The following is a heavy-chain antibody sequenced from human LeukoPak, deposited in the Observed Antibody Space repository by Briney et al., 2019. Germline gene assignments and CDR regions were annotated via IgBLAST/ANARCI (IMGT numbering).Heavy chain of an antibody. CDR1: GYTFTSYD. V-gene: IGHV1-8*01. D-gene: IGHD7-27*01. J-gene: IGHJ4*02. CDR3: ARDHSLTGDADY. Sequence: ASVNVSCKASGYTFTSYDINWVRQATGQGLEWMGWMNPNSGNTGYAQKFQGRVTMTRNTSISTAYMELSSLRSEDTAVYYCARDHSLTGDADYWGQGTLVTVSS. CDR2: MNPNSGNT.